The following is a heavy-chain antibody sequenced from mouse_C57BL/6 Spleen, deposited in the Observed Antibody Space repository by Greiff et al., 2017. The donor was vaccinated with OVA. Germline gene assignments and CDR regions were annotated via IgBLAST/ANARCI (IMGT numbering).Heavy chain of an antibody. CDR3: ARSLITTDFDY. V-gene: IGHV1-26*01. CDR2: INPNNGGT. D-gene: IGHD1-1*01. J-gene: IGHJ2*01. CDR1: GYTFTDYY. Sequence: EVQLQQSGPELVKPGASVKISCKASGYTFTDYYMNWVKQSHGKSLEWIGDINPNNGGTSYNQKFKGKATLTVDKSSSTAYMELRSLTSEDSAVYYCARSLITTDFDYWGQGTTLTVSS.